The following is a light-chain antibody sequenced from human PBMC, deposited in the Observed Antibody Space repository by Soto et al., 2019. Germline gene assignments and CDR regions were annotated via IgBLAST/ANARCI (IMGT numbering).Light chain of an antibody. CDR1: QTILSN. Sequence: EIGMAQASATLSVSPGGRVPLSRRASQTILSNLAWYQQKPGQAHRLLIYGASTRATGIPVRFSGSASGTGFTLTIRSLQSEDFTVYYCKQYNKWPLTFGQGTKVDIK. J-gene: IGKJ1*01. CDR2: GAS. V-gene: IGKV3-15*01. CDR3: KQYNKWPLT.